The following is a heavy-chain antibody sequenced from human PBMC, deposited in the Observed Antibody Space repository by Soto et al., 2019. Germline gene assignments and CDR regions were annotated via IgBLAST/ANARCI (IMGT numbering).Heavy chain of an antibody. V-gene: IGHV4-61*01. J-gene: IGHJ6*02. D-gene: IGHD3-3*01. CDR2: IYYSGST. CDR3: ARDGRTIYYGMDV. CDR1: GGSVSSGSYY. Sequence: SETLCLTCPVAGGSVSSGSYYWSWIRQPPGKGLEWIGYIYYSGSTNYNPSLKSRVTISVDTSKNQFSLKLSSVTAADTAVYYCARDGRTIYYGMDVWGQGTTVTVSS.